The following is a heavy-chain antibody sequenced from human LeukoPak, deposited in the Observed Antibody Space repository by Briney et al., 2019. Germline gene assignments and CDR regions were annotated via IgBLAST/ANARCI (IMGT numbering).Heavy chain of an antibody. CDR3: ARSSVTGAFDI. CDR1: GFTFDDYG. V-gene: IGHV3-20*01. CDR2: INWNGGST. Sequence: GGSLRLSCAASGFTFDDYGMSWVRQAPGKGPEWVSGINWNGGSTGYADSVKGRFTISRDNAKNSLYLQMNSLRAEDTALYHCARSSVTGAFDIWGQGTMVTVSS. D-gene: IGHD6-19*01. J-gene: IGHJ3*02.